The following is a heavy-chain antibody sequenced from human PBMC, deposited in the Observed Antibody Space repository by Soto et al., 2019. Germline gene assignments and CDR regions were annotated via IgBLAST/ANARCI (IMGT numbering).Heavy chain of an antibody. D-gene: IGHD4-4*01. CDR1: GFTFSSYS. CDR3: ASRYSNSYYYYGIDV. J-gene: IGHJ6*02. V-gene: IGHV3-21*01. CDR2: ISSSSSYI. Sequence: GGSLRLSCAASGFTFSSYSMNWVRQAPGKGLEWVSSISSSSSYIYYADSVKGRFTISRDNAKNSLYLQMNSLRAEDTAVYYCASRYSNSYYYYGIDVWGQGTTVTVSS.